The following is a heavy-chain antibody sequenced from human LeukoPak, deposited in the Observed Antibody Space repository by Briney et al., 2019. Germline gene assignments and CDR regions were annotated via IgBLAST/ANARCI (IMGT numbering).Heavy chain of an antibody. CDR2: ISGSGGST. Sequence: GGSLRLSCAASGFTFSSYGMSWVRQAPGKGLEWVSAISGSGGSTYYADSVKGRFTISRDNAKNTLFLQIDSLRAEDTAVYYCARDERLLSFLKWGQGTLVTVSS. CDR3: ARDERLLSFLK. CDR1: GFTFSSYG. J-gene: IGHJ4*02. D-gene: IGHD3-3*01. V-gene: IGHV3-23*01.